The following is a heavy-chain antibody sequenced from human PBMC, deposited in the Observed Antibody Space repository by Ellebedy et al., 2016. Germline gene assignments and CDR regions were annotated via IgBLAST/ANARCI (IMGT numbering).Heavy chain of an antibody. V-gene: IGHV4-61*02. CDR2: IYTSGST. CDR3: ASLTIPGGSDS. Sequence: LSXTVSGGSINSGAYYWSWIRQPAGKGLEWIGRIYTSGSTNYNPSLKSRVTMSVDTSKNHFSLELSSVTAADTAVYYCASLTIPGGSDSWGQGTLVTVSS. D-gene: IGHD3-3*01. J-gene: IGHJ4*02. CDR1: GGSINSGAYY.